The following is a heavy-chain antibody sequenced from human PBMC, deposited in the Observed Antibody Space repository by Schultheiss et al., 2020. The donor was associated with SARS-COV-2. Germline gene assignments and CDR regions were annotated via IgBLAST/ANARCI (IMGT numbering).Heavy chain of an antibody. CDR1: GGSISSYY. J-gene: IGHJ4*02. CDR3: ARTGGRY. D-gene: IGHD1-14*01. V-gene: IGHV4-34*01. Sequence: SQTLSLTCTVSGGSISSYYWSWIRQPPGKGLEWIGEINHSGSTNYNPSLKSRVTISVDTSKNQFSLKLSSVTAADTAVYYCARTGGRYWGQGTLVTVSS. CDR2: INHSGST.